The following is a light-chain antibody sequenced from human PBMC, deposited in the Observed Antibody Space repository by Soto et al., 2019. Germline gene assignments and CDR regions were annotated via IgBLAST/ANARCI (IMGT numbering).Light chain of an antibody. CDR3: CSSGGSTTVV. CDR1: SSNVGSYKL. Sequence: QSALTQPASVSGSPGQSITISCTGTSSNVGSYKLVSWYQQHPGKAPKLMIFEVNERPSGVSNRFSGYKSGNTASLTISGLKVEDAAAYYCCSSGGSTTVVVGTGTKLTVL. J-gene: IGLJ1*01. CDR2: EVN. V-gene: IGLV2-23*02.